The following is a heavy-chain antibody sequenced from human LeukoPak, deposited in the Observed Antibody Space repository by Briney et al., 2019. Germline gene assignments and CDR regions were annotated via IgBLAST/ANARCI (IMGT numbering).Heavy chain of an antibody. Sequence: GGSLRLSCAASGFTFSSYAMSWVRQAPGKGLEWVSAISGSGGSTYYADSVKGRFTISRDNSKNTLYLQMNSLKTEDTAVYYCTTSFPMYSSSWYYYYYYMDVWGKGTTVTVSS. J-gene: IGHJ6*03. CDR1: GFTFSSYA. V-gene: IGHV3-23*01. CDR3: TTSFPMYSSSWYYYYYYMDV. CDR2: ISGSGGST. D-gene: IGHD6-13*01.